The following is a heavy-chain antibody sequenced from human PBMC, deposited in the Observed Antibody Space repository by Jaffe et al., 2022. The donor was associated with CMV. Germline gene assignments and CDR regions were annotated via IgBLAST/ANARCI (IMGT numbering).Heavy chain of an antibody. V-gene: IGHV3-74*01. CDR3: ARLLVRGVMFEGFDP. Sequence: EVQLVESGGGLVQPGGSLRLSCAASGFTFSSYWMHWVRQAPGKGLVWVSRINSDGSSTSYADSVKGRFTISRDNAKNTLYLQMNSLRAEDTAVYYCARLLVRGVMFEGFDPWGQGTLVTVSS. D-gene: IGHD3-10*01. J-gene: IGHJ5*02. CDR2: INSDGSST. CDR1: GFTFSSYW.